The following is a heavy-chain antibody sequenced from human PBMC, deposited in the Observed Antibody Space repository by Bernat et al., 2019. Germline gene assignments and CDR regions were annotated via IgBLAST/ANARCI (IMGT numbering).Heavy chain of an antibody. CDR3: ARVVAVAGT. J-gene: IGHJ5*02. CDR1: GFTFSSYE. CDR2: ISSSGSTI. Sequence: EVQLVESGGGLVQPGGSLRLSGAASGFTFSSYEMNWVRQAPGKGLGWVSYISSSGSTIYYADSVKGRFTISRDNAKNSLYLQMNSLRAEDTAVYYCARVVAVAGTWGQGTLVTVSS. V-gene: IGHV3-48*03. D-gene: IGHD6-19*01.